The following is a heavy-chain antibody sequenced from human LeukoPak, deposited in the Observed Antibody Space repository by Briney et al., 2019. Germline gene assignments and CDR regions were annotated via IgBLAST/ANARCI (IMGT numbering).Heavy chain of an antibody. D-gene: IGHD3-10*01. CDR2: IWYDGSNK. CDR1: GFTFSSYG. Sequence: GGSLRLPCAASGFTFSSYGMHWVRQAPGKGLEWVAVIWYDGSNKYYADSVKGRFTISRDNSKNTLYLQMNSLRAEDTAVYYCARDIWFGELSVDYWGQGTLVTVSS. V-gene: IGHV3-33*01. J-gene: IGHJ4*02. CDR3: ARDIWFGELSVDY.